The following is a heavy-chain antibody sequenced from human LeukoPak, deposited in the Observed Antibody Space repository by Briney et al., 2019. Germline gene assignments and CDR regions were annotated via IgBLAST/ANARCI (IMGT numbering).Heavy chain of an antibody. CDR1: GYTFTSYG. Sequence: ASVKVSCKASGYTFTSYGISWVRQAPGQGLEWMGWISAYNGNTNYAQKLQGRVTMITDTSTSTAYMELRSLRSDDTAVYYCAREDIVVVPAALGGYYYYGMDVWGQGTTVTVSS. CDR2: ISAYNGNT. V-gene: IGHV1-18*01. D-gene: IGHD2-2*01. J-gene: IGHJ6*02. CDR3: AREDIVVVPAALGGYYYYGMDV.